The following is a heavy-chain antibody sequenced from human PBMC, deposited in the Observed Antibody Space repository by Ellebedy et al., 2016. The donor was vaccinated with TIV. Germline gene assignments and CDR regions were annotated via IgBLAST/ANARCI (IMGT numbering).Heavy chain of an antibody. D-gene: IGHD5-18*01. J-gene: IGHJ6*02. CDR1: GGSISSYY. V-gene: IGHV3-23*01. CDR3: ARVARGYNYGWAMDV. CDR2: MSGSGGST. Sequence: PSETLSLTCTVSGGSISSYYWSWVRQAPGKGLEWVSTMSGSGGSTYHADSVKGRFTISRDNSKNTLYLQMNSLRAEDTAVYYCARVARGYNYGWAMDVWGQGTTVTVSS.